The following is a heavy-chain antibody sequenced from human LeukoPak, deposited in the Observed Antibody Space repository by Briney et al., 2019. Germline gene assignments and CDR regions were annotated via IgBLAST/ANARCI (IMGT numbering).Heavy chain of an antibody. CDR2: IRYDETKT. CDR1: GFTFSSYG. J-gene: IGHJ4*02. Sequence: GGSLRLSCAASGFTFSSYGMHWVRQAPAKGLEWLAFIRYDETKTFYGDSVKGRFTISRDNSKNTLYLQMNSLRAEDTAVYYCAKSHLPNSYSGTYYCDYWGQGTQVIVSS. D-gene: IGHD1-26*01. V-gene: IGHV3-30*02. CDR3: AKSHLPNSYSGTYYCDY.